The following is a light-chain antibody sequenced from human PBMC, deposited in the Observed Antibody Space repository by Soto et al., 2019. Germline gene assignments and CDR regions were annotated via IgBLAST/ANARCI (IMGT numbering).Light chain of an antibody. J-gene: IGKJ1*01. CDR1: QNVSTF. CDR2: DAS. Sequence: ENVLTQSPDTLSLSPGERATLSCRASQNVSTFLAWYQQKPGQGPRLLIYDASNRATGIPARFSGSGSGTVFTLTISSLEPEDFAVYYCQQHNNWPWTFGQGTKVDIK. V-gene: IGKV3-11*01. CDR3: QQHNNWPWT.